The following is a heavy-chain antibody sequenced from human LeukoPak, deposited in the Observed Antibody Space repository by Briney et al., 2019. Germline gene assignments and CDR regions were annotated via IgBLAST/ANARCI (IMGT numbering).Heavy chain of an antibody. CDR3: AKVRDGSGSYYFDY. D-gene: IGHD3-10*01. J-gene: IGHJ4*02. V-gene: IGHV3-23*01. CDR1: GFTFSSYA. Sequence: GGSLRLSCAASGFTFSSYAMSWVRQAPGKGLEWVSSISGSGASTYYADSVKGRFTISRDSSKNTLYLQMNSLRAEDTAIFYCAKVRDGSGSYYFDYWGQGTLVTVSS. CDR2: ISGSGAST.